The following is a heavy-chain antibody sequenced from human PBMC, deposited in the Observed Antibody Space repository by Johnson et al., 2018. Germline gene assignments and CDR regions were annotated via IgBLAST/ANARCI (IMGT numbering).Heavy chain of an antibody. Sequence: QVQLVESGAEVKKXGSSVKVSCKASGGTFSSYAISWVRQAPGQGLEWMGWIIPIFGTTNYAHTFQGSFPLTADDSTSTAYMELSRLRTADTAVYYCANDTYYYVSSGYYMGCDACDIWGQGTMVTVSS. CDR2: IIPIFGTT. D-gene: IGHD3-22*01. CDR1: GGTFSSYA. V-gene: IGHV1-69*01. CDR3: ANDTYYYVSSGYYMGCDACDI. J-gene: IGHJ3*02.